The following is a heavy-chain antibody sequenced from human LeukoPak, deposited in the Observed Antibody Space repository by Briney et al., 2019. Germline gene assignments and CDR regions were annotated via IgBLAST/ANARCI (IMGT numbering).Heavy chain of an antibody. V-gene: IGHV3-7*03. CDR1: GFTFTNYW. CDR2: IKEDGGEK. D-gene: IGHD2-8*01. J-gene: IGHJ4*02. CDR3: ARDKVSGATLFDY. Sequence: GGSLRLSCAAPGFTFTNYWMSWVRQTPGKGLEWVANIKEDGGEKYYVDSVNGRFTISRDNAKNSLYLQMNGLRADDTAVYYCARDKVSGATLFDYWGQGTLVTVSS.